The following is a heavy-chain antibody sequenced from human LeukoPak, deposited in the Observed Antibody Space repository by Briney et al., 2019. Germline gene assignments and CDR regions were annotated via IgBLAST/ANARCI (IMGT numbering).Heavy chain of an antibody. D-gene: IGHD2-15*01. J-gene: IGHJ4*02. CDR2: INPNSGGT. CDR1: GYTFSDYY. Sequence: ASVKVSCKASGYTFSDYYLHWVRQAPGQGLEWMGWINPNSGGTNYAQKFQGRVTMTRDTSISTAYMELSRLRSDDTAVYYCARDGFVVVVAATPFDYWGQGTLVTVSS. CDR3: ARDGFVVVVAATPFDY. V-gene: IGHV1-2*02.